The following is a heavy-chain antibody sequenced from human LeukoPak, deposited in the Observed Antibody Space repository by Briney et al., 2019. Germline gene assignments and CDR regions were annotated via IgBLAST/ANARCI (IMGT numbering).Heavy chain of an antibody. CDR2: IYYSGST. V-gene: IGHV4-39*01. CDR3: ARVSSSSRPNFDY. CDR1: GGSISNSSHY. Sequence: PETLSLTCTVSGGSISNSSHYWGWIRQSPGKGLEWIGSIYYSGSTYYNPSLKSRVTISVDTSKNQFSLKLSSVTAADTAVYYCARVSSSSRPNFDYWGQGTLVTVSS. J-gene: IGHJ4*02. D-gene: IGHD6-6*01.